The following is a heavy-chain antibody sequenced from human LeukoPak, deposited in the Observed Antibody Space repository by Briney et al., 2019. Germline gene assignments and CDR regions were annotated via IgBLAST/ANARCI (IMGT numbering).Heavy chain of an antibody. CDR3: ARDLRREGPPQWLMDY. J-gene: IGHJ4*02. CDR2: INPNSGGT. Sequence: GASVKVSCKASGYTFTSYAMHWVRQAPGQRLEWMGWINPNSGGTNYAQKFQGRVTMTRDTSISTAYMELSRLRSDDTAVYYCARDLRREGPPQWLMDYWGQGTLVTVSS. CDR1: GYTFTSYA. D-gene: IGHD6-19*01. V-gene: IGHV1-2*02.